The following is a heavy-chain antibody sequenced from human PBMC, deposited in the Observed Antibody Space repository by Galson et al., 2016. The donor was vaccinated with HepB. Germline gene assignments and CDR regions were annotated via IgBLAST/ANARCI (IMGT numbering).Heavy chain of an antibody. CDR3: ARAHLESYHYYGMDV. Sequence: CAISGDSVSSNSAAWNWIRQSPSRGLEWLGRTYYRSRWSSDYAVSVKSRISINPDTSKNHFSLQLNSVTPEDTAVYYCARAHLESYHYYGMDVWGQGTTVTVSS. CDR1: GDSVSSNSAA. CDR2: TYYRSRWSS. V-gene: IGHV6-1*01. D-gene: IGHD3-16*02. J-gene: IGHJ6*02.